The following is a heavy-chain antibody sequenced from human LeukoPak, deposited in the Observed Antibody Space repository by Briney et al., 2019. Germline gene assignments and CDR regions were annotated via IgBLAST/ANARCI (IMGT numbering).Heavy chain of an antibody. D-gene: IGHD3-10*01. Sequence: GGSLRLSCAASGFAFISYAMSWVRQAPGKGLEWVSAISAAGGITYYADSVKGRFTISKDNSKNTLYLQMNSLRAEDTAVFYCAKDPYGSGNWVDPWAQGTLVTVSS. CDR2: ISAAGGIT. J-gene: IGHJ5*02. V-gene: IGHV3-23*01. CDR3: AKDPYGSGNWVDP. CDR1: GFAFISYA.